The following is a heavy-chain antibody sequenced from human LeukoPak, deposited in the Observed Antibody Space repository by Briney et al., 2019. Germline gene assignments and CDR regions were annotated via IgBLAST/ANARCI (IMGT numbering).Heavy chain of an antibody. D-gene: IGHD3-10*01. CDR1: GFSFDTYA. Sequence: PGGSLRLSCAASGFSFDTYAMHWVRQAPGRGLEWVALIWHDGSHKFYSNSVRGQFTISRDNSKNTVYLQMNNLRPDDTAVYYCARGIFGSGSYPDFWGQGTLVTVSS. J-gene: IGHJ4*02. CDR2: IWHDGSHK. V-gene: IGHV3-33*01. CDR3: ARGIFGSGSYPDF.